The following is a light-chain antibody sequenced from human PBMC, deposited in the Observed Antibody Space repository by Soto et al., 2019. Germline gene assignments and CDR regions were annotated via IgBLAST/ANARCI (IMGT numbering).Light chain of an antibody. CDR1: SSNIGGNS. CDR3: GSWDSSLSAYV. Sequence: QSVMTQPPSVSAAPGQRVTISCSGSSSNIGGNSVSWYQQLPGTAPKLLIYDDDKRPSGIPDRFSGSKSGTSATLGITGFQIGDEADYYCGSWDSSLSAYVFGTGTKLTVL. CDR2: DDD. V-gene: IGLV1-51*01. J-gene: IGLJ1*01.